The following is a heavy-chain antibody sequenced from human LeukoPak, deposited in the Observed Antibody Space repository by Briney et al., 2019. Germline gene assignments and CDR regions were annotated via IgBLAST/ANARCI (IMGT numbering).Heavy chain of an antibody. CDR2: IYYSGST. J-gene: IGHJ6*02. D-gene: IGHD3-3*01. CDR3: ARLRFLEWPDLDYYYYGMDV. Sequence: SETLSLTCTVSGGSISSYYWSWIRQPPGKGLEWIGYIYYSGSTNYNPSLKSRVTISVDTSKNQFSLKLSSVTAADTAMYYCARLRFLEWPDLDYYYYGMDVWGQGTTVTVSS. V-gene: IGHV4-59*01. CDR1: GGSISSYY.